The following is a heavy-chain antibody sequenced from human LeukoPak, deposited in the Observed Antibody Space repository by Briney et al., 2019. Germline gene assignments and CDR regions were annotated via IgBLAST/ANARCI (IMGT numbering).Heavy chain of an antibody. Sequence: GGSLRLPCAASGFTFSSYEMNWVRQAPGKGLEWVSYISSSGSTIYYADSVKGRFTISRDNAKNSLYLQMNSLRAEDTAVYYCAREVYYYMDVWGKGTTVTISS. CDR2: ISSSGSTI. V-gene: IGHV3-48*03. CDR3: AREVYYYMDV. CDR1: GFTFSSYE. J-gene: IGHJ6*03.